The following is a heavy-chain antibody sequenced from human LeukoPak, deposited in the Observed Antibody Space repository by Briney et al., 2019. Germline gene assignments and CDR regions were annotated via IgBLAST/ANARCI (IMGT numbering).Heavy chain of an antibody. D-gene: IGHD3-3*01. CDR2: ISGGGGGT. CDR3: ARDPPYYDFWSGYHDY. V-gene: IGHV3-23*01. CDR1: GFTFSSYA. J-gene: IGHJ4*02. Sequence: GGSLRLSCAASGFTFSSYAMSWVRQAPGKGLEWVSGISGGGGGTYYADSVKGRFTISRDNSKNTLYLQMNSLRAEDTAVYYCARDPPYYDFWSGYHDYWGQGTLVTVSS.